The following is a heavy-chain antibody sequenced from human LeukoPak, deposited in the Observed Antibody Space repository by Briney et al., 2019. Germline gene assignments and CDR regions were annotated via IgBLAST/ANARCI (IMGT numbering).Heavy chain of an antibody. J-gene: IGHJ4*02. CDR3: ARLVDAPRYFDY. CDR2: IYYSGTT. V-gene: IGHV4-39*01. Sequence: SETLSLTCTVSGASFSSNGYYWVWIRQPPGKGLEWIGSIYYSGTTYYNPSLKSRVTISVDTSKNQFSLKLSSVTAADTAVYDCARLVDAPRYFDYWGQGTLVTVSS. D-gene: IGHD1-26*01. CDR1: GASFSSNGYY.